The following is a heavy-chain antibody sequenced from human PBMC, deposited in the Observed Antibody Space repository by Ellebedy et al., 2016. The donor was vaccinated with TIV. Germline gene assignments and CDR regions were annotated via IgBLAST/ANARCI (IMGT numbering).Heavy chain of an antibody. V-gene: IGHV3-74*03. CDR2: ISTVSDGSTT. CDR1: GFTFSNYW. CDR3: AREPETMIVVVMGAFDI. J-gene: IGHJ3*02. Sequence: GESLKISXVASGFTFSNYWMHWVRQAPGEGLVWVSRISTVSDGSTTTYADSVKGRFTISRDDAKNTLYLQMNSLRAEDTAVYYCAREPETMIVVVMGAFDIWGQGTMVTVSS. D-gene: IGHD3-22*01.